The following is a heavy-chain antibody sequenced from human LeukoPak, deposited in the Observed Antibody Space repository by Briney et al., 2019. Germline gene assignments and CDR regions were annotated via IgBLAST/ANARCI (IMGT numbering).Heavy chain of an antibody. CDR1: GGSISSSSYY. D-gene: IGHD1-26*01. Sequence: SETLSLTCTVSGGSISSSSYYWGWIRQPPGKGLEWIGYIYYSGSTNYNPSLKSRVTISVDTSKNQFSLKLSSVTAADTAVYYCARSAGGWEEGKFDYWGQGTLVTVSS. CDR2: IYYSGST. J-gene: IGHJ4*02. V-gene: IGHV4-61*05. CDR3: ARSAGGWEEGKFDY.